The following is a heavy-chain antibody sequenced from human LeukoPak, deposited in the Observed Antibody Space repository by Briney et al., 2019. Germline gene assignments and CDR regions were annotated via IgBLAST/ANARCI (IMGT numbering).Heavy chain of an antibody. CDR3: AKDKVEWFIAAAGPFDY. J-gene: IGHJ4*02. CDR2: ISGSGGNT. V-gene: IGHV3-23*01. D-gene: IGHD6-13*01. Sequence: GGSLRLSCAPSGFTFASHAMTWVRQAPGKGPEWVAGISGSGGNTYHADSVKGRFTISRDNSKNTLYLQMNSLRAEDTAVYYCAKDKVEWFIAAAGPFDYWGQGTLVTVSS. CDR1: GFTFASHA.